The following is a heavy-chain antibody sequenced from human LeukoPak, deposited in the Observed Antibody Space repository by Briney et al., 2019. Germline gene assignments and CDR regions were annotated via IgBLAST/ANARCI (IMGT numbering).Heavy chain of an antibody. CDR2: MFPDGRT. D-gene: IGHD4-17*01. CDR3: ARTNPVYGDHDY. Sequence: PGGSLRLSCLVSGLTVNDNYMSWVRQAPGKGLQWVSVMFPDGRTFYGDSVRGRFTISRDLARNTLLLQMHSLRADDTAVHYCARTNPVYGDHDYWGQGTLVTVSS. V-gene: IGHV3-53*01. J-gene: IGHJ4*02. CDR1: GLTVNDNY.